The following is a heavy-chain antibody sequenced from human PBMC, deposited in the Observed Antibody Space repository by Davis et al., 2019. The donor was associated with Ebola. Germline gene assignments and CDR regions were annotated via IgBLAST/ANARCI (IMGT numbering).Heavy chain of an antibody. J-gene: IGHJ3*01. CDR1: GFTFSSNW. Sequence: GESLKISCAASGFTFSSNWMHWVRQAPGKGLVWVSRTNSDGSITSYADSVKGRFTISRDNAKNTLYLQMNSLRAEDTAEYYCARDLRGWPFWGQGTLVTVSS. CDR3: ARDLRGWPF. V-gene: IGHV3-74*01. CDR2: TNSDGSIT. D-gene: IGHD6-19*01.